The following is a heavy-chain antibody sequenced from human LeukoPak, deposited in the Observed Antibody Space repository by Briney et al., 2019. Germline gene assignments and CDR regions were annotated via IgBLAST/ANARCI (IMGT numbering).Heavy chain of an antibody. CDR3: VRGGWYNWNIDFDY. J-gene: IGHJ4*02. V-gene: IGHV3-74*01. Sequence: GVSLRLSCAASGFSFKDSWMYWVRQAPGKGLVWVSHINGDGSDTNYVDSVKGRFTISRDNAKNTLYLQMNSLRAEDTAVYYCVRGGWYNWNIDFDYWSQGTLVTVSS. CDR2: INGDGSDT. CDR1: GFSFKDSW. D-gene: IGHD1-1*01.